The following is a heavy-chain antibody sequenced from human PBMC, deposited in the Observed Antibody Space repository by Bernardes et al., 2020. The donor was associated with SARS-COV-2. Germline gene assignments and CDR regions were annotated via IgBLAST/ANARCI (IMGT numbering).Heavy chain of an antibody. Sequence: GGSLRLSCSASGFSFNSFAMHWVRQAPGKRPEYVCVITKDGNVTYYAESVKGRFSISRDNPKNTLYLQMSGLRLDETAVYYCVRDQGPRGSPWVLDSWGQGTLVTVSS. D-gene: IGHD5-12*01. CDR3: VRDQGPRGSPWVLDS. V-gene: IGHV3-64D*06. CDR2: ITKDGNVT. J-gene: IGHJ4*02. CDR1: GFSFNSFA.